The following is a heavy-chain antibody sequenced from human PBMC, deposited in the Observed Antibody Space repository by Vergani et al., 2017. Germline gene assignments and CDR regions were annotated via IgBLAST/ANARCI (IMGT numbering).Heavy chain of an antibody. D-gene: IGHD5-12*01. Sequence: QLQLQESGPGLVKPSETLSLTCTVSGGSISSSSYYWGWIRQPPGKGLEWIGSIYYSGSTDYNPSLKRRVTISVDTSKNQFSLKLSSVTAADTAVYYCARLMMIVATNVFDYWGQGTLVTVSS. J-gene: IGHJ4*02. CDR1: GGSISSSSYY. CDR2: IYYSGST. V-gene: IGHV4-39*01. CDR3: ARLMMIVATNVFDY.